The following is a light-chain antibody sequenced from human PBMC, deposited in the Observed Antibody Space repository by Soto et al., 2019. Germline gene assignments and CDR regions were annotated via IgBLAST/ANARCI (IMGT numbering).Light chain of an antibody. Sequence: QSALTQPRSVSGSPGQSVTISCTGTTIAVGGYNYVSWYQQHPGKAPKLMIYDVTKRPSGVPDRFSGSKSGNTASLTICGLPAEDEADYYYCAYAGSYFWVFGGGTKLTVL. CDR1: TIAVGGYNY. CDR3: CAYAGSYFWV. J-gene: IGLJ3*02. CDR2: DVT. V-gene: IGLV2-11*01.